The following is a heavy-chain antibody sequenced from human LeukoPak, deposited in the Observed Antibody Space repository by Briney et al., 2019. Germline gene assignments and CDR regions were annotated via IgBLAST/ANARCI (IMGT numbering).Heavy chain of an antibody. CDR3: AREHYYGSGSYYFYYYYGMDV. Sequence: GGSLRLSCAASGFTLSDYYMSWVRQAPGKGLEWVSVIYSGGSTYYADSVKGRFTISRDNSKNTLYLQMNSLRAEDTAVYYCAREHYYGSGSYYFYYYYGMDVWGQGTTVTVSS. CDR1: GFTLSDYY. D-gene: IGHD3-10*01. V-gene: IGHV3-53*01. CDR2: IYSGGST. J-gene: IGHJ6*02.